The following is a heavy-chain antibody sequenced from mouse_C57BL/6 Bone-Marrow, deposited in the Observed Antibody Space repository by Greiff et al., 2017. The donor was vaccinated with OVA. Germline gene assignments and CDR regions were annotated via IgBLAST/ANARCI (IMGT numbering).Heavy chain of an antibody. Sequence: EVKLVESGPGLVKPSQSLSLTCSVTGYSITSGYYWNWIRQFPGNKLEWMGYISYDGSNNYNPSLKNRISITRDTSKNQFFLKLNSVTTEDTATYYCARDGGYSPWYFDVWGTGTTVTVSS. CDR3: ARDGGYSPWYFDV. CDR1: GYSITSGYY. V-gene: IGHV3-6*01. CDR2: ISYDGSN. D-gene: IGHD2-3*01. J-gene: IGHJ1*03.